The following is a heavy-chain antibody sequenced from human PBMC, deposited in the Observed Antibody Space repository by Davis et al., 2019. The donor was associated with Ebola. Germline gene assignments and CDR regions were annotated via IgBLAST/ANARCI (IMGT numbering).Heavy chain of an antibody. CDR1: GYIFSSYG. Sequence: ASVKVSCKTSGYIFSSYGITWVRQAPGQGLEWMGWVSGSTGNTFYAQKFQGRVSMTTDASTTTAYLELRSLRSDDTAVYCCARGTYFDYWGQGTLVTVSS. CDR2: VSGSTGNT. V-gene: IGHV1-18*01. CDR3: ARGTYFDY. D-gene: IGHD3-10*01. J-gene: IGHJ4*02.